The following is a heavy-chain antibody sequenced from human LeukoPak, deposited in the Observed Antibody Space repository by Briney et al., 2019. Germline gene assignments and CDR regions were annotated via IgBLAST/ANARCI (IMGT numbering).Heavy chain of an antibody. J-gene: IGHJ3*02. D-gene: IGHD3-16*01. V-gene: IGHV3-72*01. CDR1: GFTFSDYI. Sequence: GGSLRLSCAASGFTFSDYILDWVRQAPGKGLEWVGRIRRGANSYTTEYAASVKDRFTISRDDSKNSLYLHMNSLKTEDTAVYHCSRDGGEGGNSAFDIWGQGTTVTVSS. CDR2: IRRGANSYTT. CDR3: SRDGGEGGNSAFDI.